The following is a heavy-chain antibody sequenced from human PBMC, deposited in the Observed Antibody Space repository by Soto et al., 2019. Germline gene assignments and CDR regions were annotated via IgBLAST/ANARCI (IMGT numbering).Heavy chain of an antibody. D-gene: IGHD3-10*01. V-gene: IGHV1-2*04. CDR3: ARDYLTDYYGSGSYYEMGY. CDR2: INPNSGGT. Sequence: ASVKVSCKASGYTFTGYYMHWVRQAPGQGLEWMGWINPNSGGTNYAQKFQGWVTMTRDTSISTAYMELSRLRSDDTAVYYCARDYLTDYYGSGSYYEMGYWGQGTLVTVSS. CDR1: GYTFTGYY. J-gene: IGHJ4*02.